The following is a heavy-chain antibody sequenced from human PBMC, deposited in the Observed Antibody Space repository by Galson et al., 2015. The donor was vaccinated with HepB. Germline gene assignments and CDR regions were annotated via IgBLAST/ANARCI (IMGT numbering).Heavy chain of an antibody. CDR1: GYSFPSYW. V-gene: IGHV5-51*01. Sequence: QSGAEVTKPGESLKISCKGSGYSFPSYWIGWVRQMPGKGLEWMGIIYPGDSDTRYSPSFQGQVTISADKSISTAYLQWSSLKASDTAMYYCAREGGAATYYYDSSGYRDAFDIWGQGTMVTVSS. CDR2: IYPGDSDT. CDR3: AREGGAATYYYDSSGYRDAFDI. J-gene: IGHJ3*02. D-gene: IGHD3-22*01.